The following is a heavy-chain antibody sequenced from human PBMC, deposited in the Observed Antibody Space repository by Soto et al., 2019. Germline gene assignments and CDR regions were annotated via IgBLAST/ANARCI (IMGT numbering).Heavy chain of an antibody. CDR1: GGYISNYY. V-gene: IGHV4-59*08. CDR2: NYHSGST. J-gene: IGHJ4*02. D-gene: IGHD6-13*01. Sequence: QVQLQESGPGLVKPSETLSLTCTVSGGYISNYYWSWIRQSPGKGLEWIGYNYHSGSTNYNPSLKSRVTISVDTSKNQFSLKLTSVTAADTAVYFCARRRGAAGRIDYWGQGTLVTVSS. CDR3: ARRRGAAGRIDY.